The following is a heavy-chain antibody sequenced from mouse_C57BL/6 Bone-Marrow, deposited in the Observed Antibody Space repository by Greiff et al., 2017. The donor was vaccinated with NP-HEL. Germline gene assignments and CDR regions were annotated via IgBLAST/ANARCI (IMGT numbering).Heavy chain of an antibody. CDR3: ARKDYGSSYDWYFDV. D-gene: IGHD1-1*01. V-gene: IGHV1-76*01. CDR2: IYPGSGNT. CDR1: GYTFTDYY. Sequence: QVQLQQSGAELVRPGASVKLSCKASGYTFTDYYINWVKQRPGQGLEWIARIYPGSGNTYYNEKFKGKATLTAEKSSSTAYMQLSSLTSEDSAVYFCARKDYGSSYDWYFDVWGTGTTVTVSS. J-gene: IGHJ1*03.